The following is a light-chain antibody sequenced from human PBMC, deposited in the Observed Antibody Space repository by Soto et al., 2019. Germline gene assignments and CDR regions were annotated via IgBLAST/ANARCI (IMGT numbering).Light chain of an antibody. CDR1: QSVSSSY. Sequence: EIVLTQSPGTLSLSPGERATLSCRASQSVSSSYLAWYQQKPGQAPRLLIYGASSRATGIPDRFSGSGSGTDFTLTISRLEPEDSATYYCQQRRSSLTFGGGTRWIS. CDR3: QQRRSSLT. J-gene: IGKJ4*01. CDR2: GAS. V-gene: IGKV3D-20*02.